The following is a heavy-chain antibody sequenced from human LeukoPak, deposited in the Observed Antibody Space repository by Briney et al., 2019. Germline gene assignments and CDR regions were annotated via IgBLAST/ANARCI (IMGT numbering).Heavy chain of an antibody. CDR3: ARGLLTYYYGSGSPHYFDY. CDR2: INHSGST. V-gene: IGHV4-34*01. Sequence: SETLSLTCAVYGGSFSGYYWSWIRQPPGKGPEWIGEINHSGSTNYNPSLKSRVTISVDTSKNQFSLKLSSVTAADTAVYYCARGLLTYYYGSGSPHYFDYWGQGTLVTVSS. D-gene: IGHD3-10*01. CDR1: GGSFSGYY. J-gene: IGHJ4*02.